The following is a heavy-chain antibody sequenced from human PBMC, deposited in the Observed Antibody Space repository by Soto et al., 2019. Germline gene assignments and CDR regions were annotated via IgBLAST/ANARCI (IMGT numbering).Heavy chain of an antibody. J-gene: IGHJ4*02. Sequence: QVQLVESGGGVVQPGRSLRLSCAASGFTFSSYAMHWVRQAPGKGLEWVAVISYDGSNKYYADSVKGRFTISRDNSKNTLYLQMNSLRAEETAVYYCARVIVVVPAAMGGVDYWGQGTLVTVSS. CDR1: GFTFSSYA. CDR3: ARVIVVVPAAMGGVDY. CDR2: ISYDGSNK. V-gene: IGHV3-30-3*01. D-gene: IGHD2-2*01.